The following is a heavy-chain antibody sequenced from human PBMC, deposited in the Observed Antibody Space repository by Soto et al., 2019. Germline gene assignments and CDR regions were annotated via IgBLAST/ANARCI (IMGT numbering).Heavy chain of an antibody. D-gene: IGHD3-16*02. V-gene: IGHV4-34*01. CDR3: ARVDERMDDYIWGSYRPLDY. CDR1: GGSFSGYY. J-gene: IGHJ4*02. CDR2: INHSGST. Sequence: SETLSLTCAVYGGSFSGYYWSWIRQPPGKGLEWIGEINHSGSTNYNPSLKSRVTISVDTSKNQFSLKLSSVTAADTAVYYCARVDERMDDYIWGSYRPLDYWGQGTLVTVSS.